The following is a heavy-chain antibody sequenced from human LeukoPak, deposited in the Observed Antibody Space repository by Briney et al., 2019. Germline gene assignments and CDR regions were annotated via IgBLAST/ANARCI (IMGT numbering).Heavy chain of an antibody. CDR1: GFTLSGYY. CDR2: LGNSDNNI. V-gene: IGHV3-11*01. CDR3: AREQWYRFDN. J-gene: IGHJ4*02. D-gene: IGHD2-2*01. Sequence: GGSLRLSCVGSGFTLSGYYTSWIRQAPGKGLEWVAVLGNSDNNIFYSDSVKGRFTISRDNAKNSVNSLRAKDTAVYFCAREQWYRFDNWGQGALVTVSS.